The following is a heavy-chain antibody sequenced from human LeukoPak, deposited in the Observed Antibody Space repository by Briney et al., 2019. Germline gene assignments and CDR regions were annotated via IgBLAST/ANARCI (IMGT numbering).Heavy chain of an antibody. CDR2: IYYSGST. CDR3: ARGSSSGWYGGWFDP. J-gene: IGHJ5*02. D-gene: IGHD6-19*01. V-gene: IGHV4-39*01. Sequence: SETLSLTCTVSGGSISSSSYYWGWICQPPGKGLEWIGSIYYSGSTYYNPSLKSRVTISVDTSKNQFSLKLSSVTAADTAVYYCARGSSSGWYGGWFDPWGQGTLVTVSS. CDR1: GGSISSSSYY.